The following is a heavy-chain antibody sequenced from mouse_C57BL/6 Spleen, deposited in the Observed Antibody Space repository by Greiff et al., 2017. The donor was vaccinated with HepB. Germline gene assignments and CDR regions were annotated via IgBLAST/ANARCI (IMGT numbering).Heavy chain of an antibody. CDR2: INPNNGGT. D-gene: IGHD1-1*01. J-gene: IGHJ3*01. CDR1: GYTFTDYN. V-gene: IGHV1-18*01. Sequence: VQLKQSGPELVKPGASVKIPCKASGYTFTDYNMDWVKQSHGKSLEWIGDINPNNGGTIYNQKFKGKATLTVDKSSSTAYMELRSLTSEDTAVYYCARVPFYGSSYWFAYWGQGTLVTVSA. CDR3: ARVPFYGSSYWFAY.